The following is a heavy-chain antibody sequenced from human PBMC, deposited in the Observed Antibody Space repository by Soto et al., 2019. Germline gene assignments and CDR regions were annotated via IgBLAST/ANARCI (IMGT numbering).Heavy chain of an antibody. CDR1: GDSVSSNSAA. CDR2: TYYRSKWYN. V-gene: IGHV6-1*01. Sequence: QSQTLSLTCAISGDSVSSNSAAWNWIRQSPSRGLEWLGRTYYRSKWYNDYAVSVKSRITINPDTSKNQFSLQLNSVTPEDTAVYYCARELVSRWLVLNWFDPWGQGTLVTVSS. D-gene: IGHD6-19*01. CDR3: ARELVSRWLVLNWFDP. J-gene: IGHJ5*02.